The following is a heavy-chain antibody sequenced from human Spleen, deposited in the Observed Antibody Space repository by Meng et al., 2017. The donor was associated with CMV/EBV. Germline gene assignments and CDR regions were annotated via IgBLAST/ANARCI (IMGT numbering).Heavy chain of an antibody. Sequence: GESLKISCAASGFTSSSYAMSWVRQPPGKGLEWVSVIYSGGTSTYYADSVKGRFTISRDNSKNTLYLKMNSLRAEDTAVYYCARDIYGGNSERGMDVWGQGTTVTVSS. J-gene: IGHJ6*02. D-gene: IGHD4-23*01. CDR1: GFTSSSYA. CDR3: ARDIYGGNSERGMDV. CDR2: IYSGGTST. V-gene: IGHV3-NL1*01.